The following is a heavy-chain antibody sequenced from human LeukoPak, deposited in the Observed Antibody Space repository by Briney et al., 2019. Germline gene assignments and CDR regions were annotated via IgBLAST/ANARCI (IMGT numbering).Heavy chain of an antibody. D-gene: IGHD4-17*01. Sequence: TGGSLRLSCAASGFTFSSYWMTWVRQAPGKGLERVAQIKDDGTEKFYLDSLRGRFTISRDNSKDSLYLHINSLRAEDTAVYYCTRERLYGASALDYWGQGTVVTVSS. V-gene: IGHV3-7*01. CDR2: IKDDGTEK. CDR1: GFTFSSYW. J-gene: IGHJ4*02. CDR3: TRERLYGASALDY.